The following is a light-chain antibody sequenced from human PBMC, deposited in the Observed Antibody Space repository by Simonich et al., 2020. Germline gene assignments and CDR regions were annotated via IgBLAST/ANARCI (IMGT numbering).Light chain of an antibody. V-gene: IGLV2-14*01. Sequence: QSALTQPASVSGSPGQSITISCTGTSSDVGGYNYVSWYQQHPGKAPKLMIYDVSKRPSGVFNRFSGSKSGNTASLTISGLQAEDEADYYCSSYTSSSTLVFGVGTKLTVL. CDR1: SSDVGGYNY. CDR2: DVS. CDR3: SSYTSSSTLV. J-gene: IGLJ3*02.